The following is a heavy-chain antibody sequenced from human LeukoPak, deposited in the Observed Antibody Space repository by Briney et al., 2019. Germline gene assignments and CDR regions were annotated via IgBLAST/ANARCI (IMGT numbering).Heavy chain of an antibody. Sequence: PGGSLRLSRAASVFTFSSYTTMWVRQAPGKGLEWVSSIRSSSSYIYYADSVKGRFTISRDSAKNSLYLQMNSLRAEETAVYYCARVAWDYYDTSGYRFDYWGQGTLVTVSS. CDR1: VFTFSSYT. V-gene: IGHV3-21*01. J-gene: IGHJ4*02. D-gene: IGHD3-22*01. CDR3: ARVAWDYYDTSGYRFDY. CDR2: IRSSSSYI.